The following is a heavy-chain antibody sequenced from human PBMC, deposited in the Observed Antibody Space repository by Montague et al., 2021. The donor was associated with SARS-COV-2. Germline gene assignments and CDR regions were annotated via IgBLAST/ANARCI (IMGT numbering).Heavy chain of an antibody. CDR1: GFTINNFA. Sequence: SLRLSCAASGFTINNFAMHWVRQAPGKGLECVALMSYEGSIKYYTDSVKGRFTISRDNSKNTLYLDMNSLRAEDTAVYYCTRSLGLFWFKESHPFNHWGQGTPVIVSS. V-gene: IGHV3-30-3*01. CDR2: MSYEGSIK. D-gene: IGHD3-10*01. J-gene: IGHJ1*01. CDR3: TRSLGLFWFKESHPFNH.